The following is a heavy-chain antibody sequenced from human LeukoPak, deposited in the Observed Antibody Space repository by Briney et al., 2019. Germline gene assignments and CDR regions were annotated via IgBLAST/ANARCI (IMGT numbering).Heavy chain of an antibody. CDR1: GYTFTSYG. V-gene: IGHV1-18*01. Sequence: ASVKVSCKASGYTFTSYGISWVRQAPGQGLEWMGWISAYNGNTNYAQKLQGRVTMTTDTSTSTAYMELRSLRSDDTAVYYCARDPRPPHQTYYYDSSGPVPFDYWGQGTLVTVSS. J-gene: IGHJ4*02. CDR3: ARDPRPPHQTYYYDSSGPVPFDY. D-gene: IGHD3-22*01. CDR2: ISAYNGNT.